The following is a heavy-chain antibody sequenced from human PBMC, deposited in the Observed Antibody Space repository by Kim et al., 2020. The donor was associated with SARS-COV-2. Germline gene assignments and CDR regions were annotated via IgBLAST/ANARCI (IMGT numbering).Heavy chain of an antibody. D-gene: IGHD1-26*01. J-gene: IGHJ3*02. CDR1: GFTFSSYA. CDR3: ANARSGSYYDAFDI. Sequence: GGSLRLSCAASGFTFSSYAMHWVRQAPGKGLEWVAVISYDGSNKYYADSVKGRFTISRDNSKNTLYLQMNSLRAEDTAVYYCANARSGSYYDAFDIWGQG. CDR2: ISYDGSNK. V-gene: IGHV3-30-3*01.